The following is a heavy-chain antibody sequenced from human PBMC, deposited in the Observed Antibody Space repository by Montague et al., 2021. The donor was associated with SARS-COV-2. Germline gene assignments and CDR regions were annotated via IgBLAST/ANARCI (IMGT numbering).Heavy chain of an antibody. CDR1: RFTFNSYA. CDR3: AKAGFCSGGSC. D-gene: IGHD2-15*01. CDR2: ISGNGGET. Sequence: SLRLSCAASRFTFNSYAMFWVRQAPGKGLEWVSSISGNGGETYYADSVKDRLTASRDNSKDTLYLQMNSLRAEDTATYYCAKAGFCSGGSCWGQGTPVTVS. V-gene: IGHV3-23*01. J-gene: IGHJ4*02.